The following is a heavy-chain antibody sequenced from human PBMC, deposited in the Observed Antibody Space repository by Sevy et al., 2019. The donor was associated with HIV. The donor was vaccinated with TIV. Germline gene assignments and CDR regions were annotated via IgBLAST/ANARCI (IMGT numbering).Heavy chain of an antibody. V-gene: IGHV3-23*01. Sequence: GGSLRLSCKASGFTLISYAMSWVRQAPGEGLEWVSTITGNGDSTYYADSVKGRFTISRDNSKNPLFLQMNSLTAEDTAVYYCARDEFIVGPILGAFPIWGQGTMVTVSS. J-gene: IGHJ3*02. CDR3: ARDEFIVGPILGAFPI. CDR1: GFTLISYA. D-gene: IGHD1-26*01. CDR2: ITGNGDST.